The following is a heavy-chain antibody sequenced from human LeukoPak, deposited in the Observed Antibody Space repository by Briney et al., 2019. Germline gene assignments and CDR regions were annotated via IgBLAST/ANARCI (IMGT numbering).Heavy chain of an antibody. D-gene: IGHD3-16*01. Sequence: ASVKVSCKASGYTFTSYGISWVRQAPGQVLEWMGWISADNTNTNFAQKFRDRVIMATDTSTSTAYMEMRSLRSDDTAIYYCARDKSPYIMDVWGQGTTVTVSS. CDR2: ISADNTNT. CDR3: ARDKSPYIMDV. V-gene: IGHV1-18*01. J-gene: IGHJ6*02. CDR1: GYTFTSYG.